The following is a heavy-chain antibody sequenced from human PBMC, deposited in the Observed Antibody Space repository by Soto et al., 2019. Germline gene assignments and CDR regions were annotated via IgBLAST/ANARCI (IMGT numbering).Heavy chain of an antibody. CDR1: GFTFDDYA. Sequence: GGSLRLSCAASGFTFDDYAMHWVRQAPGKGLEWVSGISWNSGSIGYADSVKGRFTISRDNAKNSLYLQMNSLRAEDTALYYCAKAKGYSYGYDWFDPWGQGTLVTVSS. J-gene: IGHJ5*02. D-gene: IGHD5-18*01. CDR3: AKAKGYSYGYDWFDP. CDR2: ISWNSGSI. V-gene: IGHV3-9*01.